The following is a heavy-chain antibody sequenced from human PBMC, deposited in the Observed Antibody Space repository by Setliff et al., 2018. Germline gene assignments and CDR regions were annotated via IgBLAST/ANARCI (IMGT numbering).Heavy chain of an antibody. CDR2: IFQSGIT. V-gene: IGHV4-38-2*01. D-gene: IGHD5-12*01. Sequence: SETLSLTCAVSGFSITNGYYWGWIRQSPGKQLEWIGNIFQSGITFYNPSLKSRVTISLDPSQNQFSLKLRSVTAADTAVYFCARVGGLLVATMPFDYWGQGALVTVSS. J-gene: IGHJ4*02. CDR3: ARVGGLLVATMPFDY. CDR1: GFSITNGYY.